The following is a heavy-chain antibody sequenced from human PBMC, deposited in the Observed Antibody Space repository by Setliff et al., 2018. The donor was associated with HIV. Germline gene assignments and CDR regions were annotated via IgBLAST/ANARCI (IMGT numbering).Heavy chain of an antibody. J-gene: IGHJ6*03. CDR1: GGTFGSYA. D-gene: IGHD2-15*01. CDR2: IIPIFGTA. Sequence: ASVKVSCKASGGTFGSYAISWVRQAPGQGLEWMGGIIPIFGTANYAQKFQGRVTITADESTSTAYMELSSLRSEDTAVYYCAREWWELYYMDVWGKGTTVTVSS. CDR3: AREWWELYYMDV. V-gene: IGHV1-69*13.